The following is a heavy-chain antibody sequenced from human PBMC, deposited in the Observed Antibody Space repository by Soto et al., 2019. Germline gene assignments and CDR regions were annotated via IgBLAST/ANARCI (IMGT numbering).Heavy chain of an antibody. J-gene: IGHJ5*02. CDR3: ARDGCSGSNCLNWFDP. CDR1: GFTFSTYA. D-gene: IGHD2-15*01. CDR2: ISSSSTTK. V-gene: IGHV3-48*01. Sequence: GGSLSLSCAASGFTFSTYAMNWVRQAPGKGLEWVSYISSSSTTKYYADSVKGRFTISRDNAKNSLYLQMNSLRAEDTAVYYCARDGCSGSNCLNWFDPWGQGTLVTVSS.